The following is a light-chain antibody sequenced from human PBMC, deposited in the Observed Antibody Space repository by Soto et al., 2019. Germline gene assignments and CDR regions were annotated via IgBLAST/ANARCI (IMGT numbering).Light chain of an antibody. CDR3: PQYDTLPLT. V-gene: IGKV1-33*01. Sequence: DIQMTQSPSSLSASVGDRVTIICQASQDITNYLNWYQQKPGKAPNLLIHDSSNLETGSPSRFSGSGNGTYFSFTISSLQPEDIATYYCPQYDTLPLTFGQGTRLEIK. CDR1: QDITNY. CDR2: DSS. J-gene: IGKJ5*01.